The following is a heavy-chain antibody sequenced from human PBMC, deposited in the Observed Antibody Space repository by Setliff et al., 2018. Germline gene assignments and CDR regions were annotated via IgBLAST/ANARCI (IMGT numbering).Heavy chain of an antibody. V-gene: IGHV3-48*01. Sequence: GGSLRLSCAASGFTLSNYWMSWVRHAPGKGLEWVSYISSSSSTIYYADYVKGRFTISRDNAKNSLYLQMNSLRAEDTAVYYCARDGGEYWGQGTLVTVSS. CDR3: ARDGGEY. J-gene: IGHJ4*02. CDR1: GFTLSNYW. D-gene: IGHD3-16*01. CDR2: ISSSSSTI.